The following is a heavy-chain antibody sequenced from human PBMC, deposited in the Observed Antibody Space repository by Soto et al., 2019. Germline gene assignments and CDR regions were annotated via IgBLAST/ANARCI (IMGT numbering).Heavy chain of an antibody. J-gene: IGHJ5*02. CDR3: ARDPNYYGSGRISWFDP. CDR1: GDSVSSDNVH. D-gene: IGHD3-10*01. V-gene: IGHV4-39*07. Sequence: SETLSLTCTVSGDSVSSDNVHWGWIRLPPGKGLEWIGVSYYTGTTHYNPSLKSRVTISVDTSKNQFSLKLSSVTAADTAVYYCARDPNYYGSGRISWFDPWGQGTLVTVS. CDR2: SYYTGTT.